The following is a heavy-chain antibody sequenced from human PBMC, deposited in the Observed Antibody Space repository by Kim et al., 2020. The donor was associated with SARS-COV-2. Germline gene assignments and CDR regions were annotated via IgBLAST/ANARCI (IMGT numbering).Heavy chain of an antibody. CDR3: ARVLCSGGSCYFDYTFDY. J-gene: IGHJ4*02. CDR2: IYYSGST. Sequence: SETLSLTCTVSGGSISSGGYYWSWIRQHPGKGLEWIGYIYYSGSTYYNPSLKSRVTISVDTSKNQFSLKLSSVTAADTAVYYCARVLCSGGSCYFDYTFDYWGQGTLVTVSS. CDR1: GGSISSGGYY. V-gene: IGHV4-31*03. D-gene: IGHD2-15*01.